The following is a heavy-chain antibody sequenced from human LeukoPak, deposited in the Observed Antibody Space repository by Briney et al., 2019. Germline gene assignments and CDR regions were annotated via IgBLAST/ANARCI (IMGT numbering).Heavy chain of an antibody. CDR2: IYYTGRT. D-gene: IGHD3-10*01. V-gene: IGHV4-31*03. Sequence: PSQTLTLTCTVSGGSVTNGGWYWSWIRQYPGKGLEWIGYIYYTGRTHYHPSLRGRVTLSMDSSANQFSLRLASVTAADSAIYFCARDLRAARDWFDPWGQGTLVTVSS. CDR1: GGSVTNGGWY. J-gene: IGHJ5*02. CDR3: ARDLRAARDWFDP.